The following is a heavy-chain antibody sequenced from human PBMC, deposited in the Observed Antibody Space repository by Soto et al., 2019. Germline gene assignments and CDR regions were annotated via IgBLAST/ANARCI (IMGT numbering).Heavy chain of an antibody. CDR1: GFTFSSYG. J-gene: IGHJ4*02. CDR2: IWYDGSNK. CDR3: ARDDEDSSGPQDPSFDY. D-gene: IGHD3-22*01. Sequence: PGGSLRLSCAASGFTFSSYGMHWVRQAPGKGLEWVAVIWYDGSNKYYADSVKGRFTISRDNSKNTLYLQMNSLRAEDTAVYYCARDDEDSSGPQDPSFDYWGQGTLVTVSS. V-gene: IGHV3-33*01.